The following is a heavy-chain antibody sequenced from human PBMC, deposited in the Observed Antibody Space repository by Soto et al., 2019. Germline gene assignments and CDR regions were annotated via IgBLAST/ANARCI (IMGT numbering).Heavy chain of an antibody. CDR1: GGSISNYY. CDR2: IYYIGST. CDR3: ARTYDSSGPNSGGYGFDI. Sequence: NPSDTLSLTRTVSGGSISNYYWSWIRQPPGKGLEWIAYIYYIGSTNYNPSLKSRVTISVDTSKNQFSLKLSSVTAADTAMYYCARTYDSSGPNSGGYGFDIWGQGTMVTVS. D-gene: IGHD3-22*01. V-gene: IGHV4-59*01. J-gene: IGHJ3*02.